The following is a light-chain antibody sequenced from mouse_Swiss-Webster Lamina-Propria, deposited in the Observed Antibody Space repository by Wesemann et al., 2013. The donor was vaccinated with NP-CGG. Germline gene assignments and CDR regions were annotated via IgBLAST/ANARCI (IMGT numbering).Light chain of an antibody. Sequence: DIVMTQSQKFMSTSVGDRVSITCKASQNVGTAVAWYQQKPGQSPKLLIYSASNRYTGVPDRFTGSGSGTDFTLTISSVQAEDLAVYYCHQYLSSLTFGAGTKLELK. CDR2: SAS. CDR1: QNVGTA. J-gene: IGKJ5*01. V-gene: IGKV6-13*01. CDR3: HQYLSSLT.